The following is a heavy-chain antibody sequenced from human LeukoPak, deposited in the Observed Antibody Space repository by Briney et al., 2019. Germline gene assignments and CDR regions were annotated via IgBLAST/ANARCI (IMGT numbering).Heavy chain of an antibody. D-gene: IGHD3-3*02. CDR1: GYTFTCYD. J-gene: IGHJ4*02. CDR2: MNPNSGNT. CDR3: ATSPRRHFWSGYWLGLVEYYFDY. V-gene: IGHV1-8*01. Sequence: ASVKVSCKASGYTFTCYDINWVRQATGQGLEWMGWMNPNSGNTGYAQKFQGRVTMTRNTSISTAYMELSSLRSEDTAVYYCATSPRRHFWSGYWLGLVEYYFDYWGQGTLVTVSS.